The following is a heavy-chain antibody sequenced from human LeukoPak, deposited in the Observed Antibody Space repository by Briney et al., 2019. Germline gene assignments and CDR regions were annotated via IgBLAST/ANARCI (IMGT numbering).Heavy chain of an antibody. CDR2: IWYDGSNK. Sequence: GGSLRLSCAASGFTFSSYGMPWVRQAPGKGLEWVAVIWYDGSNKNYADSVKGRFTISRDNSKNTLYLQMNSPRAEDTAVYYCARVADYSNSAHADYWGQGTLVTVSS. J-gene: IGHJ4*02. V-gene: IGHV3-33*01. CDR1: GFTFSSYG. CDR3: ARVADYSNSAHADY. D-gene: IGHD4-4*01.